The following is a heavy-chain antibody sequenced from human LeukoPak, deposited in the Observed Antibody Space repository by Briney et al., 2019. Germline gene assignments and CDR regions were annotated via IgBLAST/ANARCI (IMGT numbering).Heavy chain of an antibody. CDR1: GFTFSSYG. D-gene: IGHD2-15*01. Sequence: GGSLRLSCAASGFTFSSYGMHWVRQAPGKGLEWVAVISYDGSNKYYADSVKGRFTISRDNSKNTLNLQMNSLRTEDTAVYYCAKENRGHCSGGSCYSEWFDSWGQGTLVTVSS. CDR3: AKENRGHCSGGSCYSEWFDS. V-gene: IGHV3-30*18. CDR2: ISYDGSNK. J-gene: IGHJ5*01.